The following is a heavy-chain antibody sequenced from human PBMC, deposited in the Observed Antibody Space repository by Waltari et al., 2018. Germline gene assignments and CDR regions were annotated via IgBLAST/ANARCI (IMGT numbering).Heavy chain of an antibody. V-gene: IGHV4-61*02. CDR3: ARTRSYYYDSTVGAFDI. CDR2: IYTSGST. J-gene: IGHJ3*02. D-gene: IGHD3-22*01. Sequence: QVQLQESGPGLVKPSQTLSLTCTVSGGSISSGSYYWSWIRQPAGKGLEWIGRIYTSGSTNYNPSLKSRVTISVDTSKNQFSLKLSSVTAADTAVYYCARTRSYYYDSTVGAFDIWGQGTMVTVSS. CDR1: GGSISSGSYY.